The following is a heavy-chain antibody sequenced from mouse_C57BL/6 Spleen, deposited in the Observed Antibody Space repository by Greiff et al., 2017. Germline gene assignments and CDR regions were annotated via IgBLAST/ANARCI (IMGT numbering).Heavy chain of an antibody. V-gene: IGHV5-6*01. Sequence: EVKLMESGGDLVKPGGSLKLSCAASGFTFSSYGMSWVRQTPDKRLEWVATISSGGSYTYYPDSVKGRFTISRDNAKNTLYLQMSSLKSEDTAMYYCARLSITTEGFYWYFDVWGTGTTVTVSS. J-gene: IGHJ1*03. CDR1: GFTFSSYG. CDR3: ARLSITTEGFYWYFDV. D-gene: IGHD1-1*01. CDR2: ISSGGSYT.